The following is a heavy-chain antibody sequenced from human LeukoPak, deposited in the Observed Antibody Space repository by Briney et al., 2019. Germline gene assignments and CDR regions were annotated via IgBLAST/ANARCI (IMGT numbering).Heavy chain of an antibody. CDR1: GFTVTTNY. D-gene: IGHD2-2*01. Sequence: GGSLRLSCSASGFTVTTNYMTWVRQAPGMGLEWVSAIHSDGSTYYGDSVKGRFTISRDNAKNTLYLQVDSLRAEDTAVYYCARGLGAYQFDYWGQGTLVTVSS. CDR3: ARGLGAYQFDY. V-gene: IGHV3-66*01. J-gene: IGHJ4*02. CDR2: IHSDGST.